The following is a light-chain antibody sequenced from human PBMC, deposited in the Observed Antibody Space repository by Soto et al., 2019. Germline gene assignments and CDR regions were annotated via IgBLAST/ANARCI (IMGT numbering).Light chain of an antibody. CDR1: QDIRNE. CDR3: LQDYNYPRT. V-gene: IGKV1-6*01. CDR2: AAS. Sequence: ALQMTQSPSSLSASVGDRVTITCRASQDIRNELGWYRQKPGKAPQLLMHAASNLQSGVSSRFSGSGSGTDFTLTISSLQPEDFATYYCLQDYNYPRTFGQGTKVEIK. J-gene: IGKJ1*01.